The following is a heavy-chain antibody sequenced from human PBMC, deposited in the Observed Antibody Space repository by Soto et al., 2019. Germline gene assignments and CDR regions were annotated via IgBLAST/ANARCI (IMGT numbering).Heavy chain of an antibody. CDR2: INPNSGGT. CDR3: ARANMAAAGIFDY. Sequence: ASVKVSCKASGYTFTGYYMHWVRQVPGQGLEWMGWINPNSGGTNYAQKFQGWVTMTRDTSISTAYMELSRLRSDDTAVYYCARANMAAAGIFDYWGQGTLVTVSS. V-gene: IGHV1-2*04. D-gene: IGHD6-13*01. J-gene: IGHJ4*02. CDR1: GYTFTGYY.